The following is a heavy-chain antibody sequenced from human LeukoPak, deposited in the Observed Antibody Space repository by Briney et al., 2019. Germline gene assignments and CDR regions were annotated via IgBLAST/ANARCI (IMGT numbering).Heavy chain of an antibody. J-gene: IGHJ4*02. Sequence: PGGSLRLSCVASGFTFSSYLMSWVRQAPGKGLEWVAIIKTDGSEKYYVDSVKGRFTISRDNARSSLYLQMNSLRGEDTAVYYCARVGTLRAQWDPFDYWVQGTLVTVSS. CDR3: ARVGTLRAQWDPFDY. D-gene: IGHD1-26*01. CDR2: IKTDGSEK. CDR1: GFTFSSYL. V-gene: IGHV3-7*01.